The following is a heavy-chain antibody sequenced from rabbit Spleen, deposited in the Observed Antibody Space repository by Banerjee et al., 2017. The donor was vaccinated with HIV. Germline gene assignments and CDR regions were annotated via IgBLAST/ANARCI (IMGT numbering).Heavy chain of an antibody. CDR3: ARDSGSSFSSYGMDL. CDR1: GFDFRRYY. V-gene: IGHV1S7*01. CDR2: IDVGEGNT. D-gene: IGHD8-1*01. J-gene: IGHJ6*01. Sequence: QSLEESGGDLVQPGGSLTLSCKASGFDFRRYYLTWVRQAPGKGLEWIGIIDVGEGNTDYASWVNGRFTISSDNAQNTVDLQMSGLTAADTATYFCARDSGSSFSSYGMDLWGPGTLVTVS.